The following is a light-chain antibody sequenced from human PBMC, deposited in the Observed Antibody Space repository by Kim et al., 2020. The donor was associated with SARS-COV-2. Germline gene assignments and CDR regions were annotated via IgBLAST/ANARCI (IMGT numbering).Light chain of an antibody. CDR2: GTP. J-gene: IGKJ4*01. V-gene: IGKV3-20*01. Sequence: GERTTHSCRASESVSGTYLVVYQQRAGQARWRLVYGTPSRASDLPERFRGSGSRTDFTLTISRLEAEDFTVYYYQQYGSSPLTFGGGTKVDIK. CDR3: QQYGSSPLT. CDR1: ESVSGTY.